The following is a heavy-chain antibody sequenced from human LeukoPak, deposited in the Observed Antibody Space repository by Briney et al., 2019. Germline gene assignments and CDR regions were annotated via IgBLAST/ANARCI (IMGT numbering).Heavy chain of an antibody. V-gene: IGHV2-70*11. CDR3: ARIRKPRYYDSSGGGYIDH. Sequence: SGPTLVNPTQTLTLTCTFSGFSLSTNGMCVSWIRQPPGKALEWLARIDWDSDKYYSTSLKTRLAISKDTSKNQVVPTMTNVDVVDTATYYCARIRKPRYYDSSGGGYIDHWGQGTLVTVSS. CDR2: IDWDSDK. CDR1: GFSLSTNGMC. D-gene: IGHD3-22*01. J-gene: IGHJ4*02.